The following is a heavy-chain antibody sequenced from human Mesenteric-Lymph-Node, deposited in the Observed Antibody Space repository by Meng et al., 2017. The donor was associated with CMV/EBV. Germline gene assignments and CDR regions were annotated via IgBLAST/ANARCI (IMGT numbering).Heavy chain of an antibody. V-gene: IGHV3-30-3*01. CDR2: ISYDGSNK. CDR1: GFTFSYYA. J-gene: IGHJ5*02. D-gene: IGHD3-3*01. CDR3: SRGQGITIFGVVTERSNWFDP. Sequence: GESLKISCAASGFTFSYYAMHWVRQAPGEGLEWVALISYDGSNKYYADSVNGRFTISRDNSKNTLYLQMNSLRAEDTAVYYCSRGQGITIFGVVTERSNWFDPWGQGTLVTVSS.